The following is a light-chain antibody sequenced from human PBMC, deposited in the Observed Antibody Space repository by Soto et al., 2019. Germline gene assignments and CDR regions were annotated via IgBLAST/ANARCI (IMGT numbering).Light chain of an antibody. J-gene: IGKJ1*01. Sequence: AIRMTKSPSSLSASTGDRVTITCRASQGISSYLAWYQQKPGKAPKLLIYAASTLQSEVPSRFSGSGSGTDFTLNISGLQSEDFATYYIQHYNSYSEAVGQGTKVELK. CDR3: QHYNSYSEA. CDR2: AAS. V-gene: IGKV1-8*01. CDR1: QGISSY.